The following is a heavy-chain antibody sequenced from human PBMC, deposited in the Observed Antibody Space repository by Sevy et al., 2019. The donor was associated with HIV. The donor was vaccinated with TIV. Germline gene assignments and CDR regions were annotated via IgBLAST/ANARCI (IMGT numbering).Heavy chain of an antibody. CDR3: AGQSLGWYNWFDP. CDR1: GYNFY. D-gene: IGHD6-19*01. CDR2: VTPNSGAT. Sequence: ASVKVSCKASGYNFYIHWVRQAPGQGLEWMGRVTPNSGATSYAQKFQDRVAMTMDTTINTAYMELSGLKSDDTAIYYCAGQSLGWYNWFDPWGQGTLVTVSS. J-gene: IGHJ5*02. V-gene: IGHV1-2*06.